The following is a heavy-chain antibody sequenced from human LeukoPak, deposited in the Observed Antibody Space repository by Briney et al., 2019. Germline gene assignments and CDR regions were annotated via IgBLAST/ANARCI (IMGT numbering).Heavy chain of an antibody. D-gene: IGHD3-10*01. J-gene: IGHJ6*03. V-gene: IGHV1-2*02. CDR2: INPNSGGT. Sequence: ASVKVSCKASGYTFTGYYMHWVRQAPGQGLEWMGWINPNSGGTNYAQEFQGRVTITRDTSASTAYMELSSLRSEDMAVYYCARAYGSGSYDYYYYMDVWGKGTTVTVSS. CDR1: GYTFTGYY. CDR3: ARAYGSGSYDYYYYMDV.